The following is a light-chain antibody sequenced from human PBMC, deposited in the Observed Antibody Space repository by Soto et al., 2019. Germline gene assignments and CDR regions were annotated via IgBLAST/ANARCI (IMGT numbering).Light chain of an antibody. V-gene: IGLV2-8*01. J-gene: IGLJ3*02. Sequence: QSALTQPPSASGSPGQSVTISCTGTSSDVGAYNYVSWYQQYPGKAPKLMIYEVSKRPSGVPDRFSGSKSGKTASLTVSGLQDEDEADYYCSSYTSSSIGVFGGGTKVTVL. CDR1: SSDVGAYNY. CDR2: EVS. CDR3: SSYTSSSIGV.